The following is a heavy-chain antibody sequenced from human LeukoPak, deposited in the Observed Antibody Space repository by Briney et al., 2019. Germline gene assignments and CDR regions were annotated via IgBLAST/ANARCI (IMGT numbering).Heavy chain of an antibody. J-gene: IGHJ5*02. V-gene: IGHV3-48*04. CDR1: GFTFSSYR. D-gene: IGHD3-22*01. Sequence: GGSLRLSCAASGFTFSSYRMDWVRQAPGKGLEWLSYISSGSRTIYYADSVKGRFTISRDNAKNTLNLQMNSLRAEDTAVYYCARDLGQYYDTSDNWFDPWGQGTLVTVSS. CDR3: ARDLGQYYDTSDNWFDP. CDR2: ISSGSRTI.